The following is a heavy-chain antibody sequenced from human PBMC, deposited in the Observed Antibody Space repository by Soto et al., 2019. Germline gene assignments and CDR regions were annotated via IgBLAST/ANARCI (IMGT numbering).Heavy chain of an antibody. D-gene: IGHD7-27*01. V-gene: IGHV4-4*02. J-gene: IGHJ3*02. CDR1: GGSISSSNW. CDR2: IYHSGST. CDR3: ARDRPRVTGDAGAAFDI. Sequence: SETLSLTCAVSGGSISSSNWWSWVRQPPGKGLEWIGEIYHSGSTNYNPSLKSRVTISVDKSKNQFSLKLSSVTAADTAVYYCARDRPRVTGDAGAAFDIWGQGTMVTVSS.